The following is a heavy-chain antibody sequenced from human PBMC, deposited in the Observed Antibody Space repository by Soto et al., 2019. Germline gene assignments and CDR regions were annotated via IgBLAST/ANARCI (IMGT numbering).Heavy chain of an antibody. CDR1: GFTFSDYY. V-gene: IGHV3-11*06. D-gene: IGHD4-17*01. CDR2: ISSSSSYT. Sequence: QVQLVESEGGLVKPGGSLRLSCAASGFTFSDYYMSWIRQAPGKGLEWVSYISSSSSYTNYADSVKGRFTISRDNAKNSLYLQMNSLRAEDTAVYYCARHLHDYGDYGYFDYWGQGTLVTVSS. J-gene: IGHJ4*02. CDR3: ARHLHDYGDYGYFDY.